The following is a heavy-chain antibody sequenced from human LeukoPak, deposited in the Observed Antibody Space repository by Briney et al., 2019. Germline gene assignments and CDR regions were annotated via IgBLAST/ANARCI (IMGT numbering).Heavy chain of an antibody. V-gene: IGHV1-18*01. J-gene: IGHJ3*02. CDR1: GYTFTSYG. CDR3: ARDSISLQLERFEPFHAFDM. D-gene: IGHD1-1*01. Sequence: ASVKVSCKASGYTFTSYGISWVRQAPGQGLEWMGWISAYNGNTNYAQKLQGRVTMTTDTSTSTAYMELRSLRSDDTAVYYCARDSISLQLERFEPFHAFDMWGQGTMVTVSS. CDR2: ISAYNGNT.